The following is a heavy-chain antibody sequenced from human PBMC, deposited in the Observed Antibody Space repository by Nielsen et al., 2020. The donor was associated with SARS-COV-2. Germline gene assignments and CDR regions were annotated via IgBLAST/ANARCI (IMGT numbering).Heavy chain of an antibody. CDR3: AKEDPMGAVDY. CDR2: IKQDGSEK. Sequence: GVLKISCAASGFTFSSYWMSWVRQAPGKGLEWVANIKQDGSEKYYVDSVKGRFTISRDNAKNSLYLQMNSLRAEDTALYYCAKEDPMGAVDYWGQGTLVTVSS. CDR1: GFTFSSYW. V-gene: IGHV3-7*03. D-gene: IGHD1-26*01. J-gene: IGHJ4*02.